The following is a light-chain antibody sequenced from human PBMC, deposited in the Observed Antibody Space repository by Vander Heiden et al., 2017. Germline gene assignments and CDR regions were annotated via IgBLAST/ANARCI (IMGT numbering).Light chain of an antibody. CDR3: AAWDDSLTGRV. V-gene: IGLV1-47*02. Sequence: SVLTQPLSASGPPGQGVTISCSGSSSNIGPNYVYWYQQVPGTAPKLLIYTKNQRPSGVPVRFSGSKSGTSASLAISGLRSEDEADYYCAAWDDSLTGRVFGGGTKLTVL. CDR1: SSNIGPNY. CDR2: TKN. J-gene: IGLJ3*02.